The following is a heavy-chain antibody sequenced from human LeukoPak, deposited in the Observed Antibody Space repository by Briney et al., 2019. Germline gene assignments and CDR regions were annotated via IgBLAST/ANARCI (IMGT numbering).Heavy chain of an antibody. CDR3: ARVGPVVVPAANFDY. V-gene: IGHV1-2*02. CDR2: INPKSGDT. CDR1: GYTFSVYY. D-gene: IGHD2-2*01. Sequence: ASVKVSCKASGYTFSVYYIHWVRQAPGQGLEWMVWINPKSGDTNYAQKFQGRVTMTRDTSISTAYMEVSRLRSDDTAVYYCARVGPVVVPAANFDYWGQGTLVTVSS. J-gene: IGHJ4*02.